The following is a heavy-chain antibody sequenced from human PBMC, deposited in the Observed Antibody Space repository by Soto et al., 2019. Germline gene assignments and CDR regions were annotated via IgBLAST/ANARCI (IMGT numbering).Heavy chain of an antibody. D-gene: IGHD3-22*01. Sequence: QVHLQESGPRLVKPSETLSLTCTVSGGSINSYYWSWIRQPPGKGLEWIGYISYTGNTNYNPSLKSRVTISVGTSKNQFSLNLSSVTAADTAVYYCARSTTMILVTSLWGPGTLVTVSS. CDR2: ISYTGNT. CDR3: ARSTTMILVTSL. J-gene: IGHJ4*02. V-gene: IGHV4-59*01. CDR1: GGSINSYY.